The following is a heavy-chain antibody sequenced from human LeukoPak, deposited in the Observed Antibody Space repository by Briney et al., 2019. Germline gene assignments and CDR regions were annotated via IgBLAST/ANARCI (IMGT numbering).Heavy chain of an antibody. CDR1: GGAFRGFY. D-gene: IGHD3-10*01. Sequence: SGTPSPPRAVFGGAFRGFYWRWVRQPPREGAEWVGGINHSGSTNYNPSLKSRVTISVDTSKNQFSLKLSSVTAADTAVYYCARGSLWFGELFRHYYYYYGMDVWGQGTTVTVSS. V-gene: IGHV4-34*01. CDR3: ARGSLWFGELFRHYYYYYGMDV. J-gene: IGHJ6*02. CDR2: INHSGST.